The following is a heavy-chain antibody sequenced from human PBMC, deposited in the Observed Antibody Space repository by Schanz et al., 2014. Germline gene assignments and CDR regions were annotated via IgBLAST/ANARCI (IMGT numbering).Heavy chain of an antibody. CDR2: IKSKTDGGTT. D-gene: IGHD6-19*01. J-gene: IGHJ4*02. CDR3: TTYCDGGCAIDN. V-gene: IGHV3-15*01. Sequence: VQLVDSGGGLVQPGGSLRLSCAASGLTFSDYYMSWIRQAPGKGLEWVGRIKSKTDGGTTDYAAPVKGRFTISRDDSKNTLFLQMNSLKTEDTAVYYCTTYCDGGCAIDNWGQGALVTVSS. CDR1: GLTFSDYY.